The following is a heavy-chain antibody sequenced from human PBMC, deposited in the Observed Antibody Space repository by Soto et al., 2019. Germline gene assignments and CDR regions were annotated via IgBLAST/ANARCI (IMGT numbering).Heavy chain of an antibody. Sequence: ASVKVSCKASGYTFTSYVISWVRQAPGQGLEWMGWISAYNGNTNYAQKLQGRVTMTTDTSTSTAYMELRSLRSDDTAVYYCASDRDGGRAFDIWGQGTMVTVSS. V-gene: IGHV1-18*01. CDR2: ISAYNGNT. J-gene: IGHJ3*02. CDR3: ASDRDGGRAFDI. CDR1: GYTFTSYV. D-gene: IGHD2-15*01.